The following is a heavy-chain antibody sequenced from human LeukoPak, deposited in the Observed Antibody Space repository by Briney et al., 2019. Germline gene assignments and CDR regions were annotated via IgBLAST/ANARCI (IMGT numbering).Heavy chain of an antibody. Sequence: GGSLRLSCAASGFTFSSHGMSWVRQAPGKGLEWVSTISGSGDNTYYADSVKGRFTISRDNSKNTVYLQMNSLRAEDTAVYYCARVETYYYDSSGYYFDYWGQGTLVTVSS. CDR3: ARVETYYYDSSGYYFDY. J-gene: IGHJ4*02. D-gene: IGHD3-22*01. CDR1: GFTFSSHG. V-gene: IGHV3-23*01. CDR2: ISGSGDNT.